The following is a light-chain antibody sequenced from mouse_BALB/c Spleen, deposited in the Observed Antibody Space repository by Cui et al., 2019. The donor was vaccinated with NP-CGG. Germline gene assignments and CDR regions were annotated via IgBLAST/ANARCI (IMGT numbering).Light chain of an antibody. V-gene: IGLV1*01. CDR2: GNN. Sequence: QAVVTQESALTTSPGETVTLTCRSSTGAVTTSNYANWEEEKRDDVVTGLIGGNNNRVPGVPARFSGSLIGDKAALTITGAQTEDEAIYFCALWYSNHWVFGGGTKLTVL. CDR1: TGAVTTSNY. CDR3: ALWYSNHWV. J-gene: IGLJ1*01.